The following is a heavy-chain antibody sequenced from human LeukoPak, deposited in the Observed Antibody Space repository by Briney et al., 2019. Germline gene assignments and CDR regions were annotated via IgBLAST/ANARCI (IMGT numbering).Heavy chain of an antibody. CDR3: ARGGSSWYQYYYYYMDV. J-gene: IGHJ6*03. V-gene: IGHV1-8*01. CDR2: MNPNSGNT. Sequence: ASVKVSCKASGYTFTSYDINWVRQAAGQGLEWMGWMNPNSGNTGYAQKFQGRVTMTRNTSISTAYMELSSLRSEDTAVYYCARGGSSWYQYYYYYMDVWGNGTTVTVSS. D-gene: IGHD6-13*01. CDR1: GYTFTSYD.